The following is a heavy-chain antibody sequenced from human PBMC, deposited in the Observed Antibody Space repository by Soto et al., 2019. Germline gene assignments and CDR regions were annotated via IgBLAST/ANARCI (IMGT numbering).Heavy chain of an antibody. V-gene: IGHV1-2*02. D-gene: IGHD2-15*01. CDR1: GYTFTGYY. CDR2: INPNSGGT. Sequence: ASVKVSCKASGYTFTGYYMHWVRQAPGQGLEWMGWINPNSGGTNYAQKFQGRVTMTRDTSITTAYMELSRLRSDDTAVYFCASRYGSGSYYFDSWGQGTLVTVSS. J-gene: IGHJ4*02. CDR3: ASRYGSGSYYFDS.